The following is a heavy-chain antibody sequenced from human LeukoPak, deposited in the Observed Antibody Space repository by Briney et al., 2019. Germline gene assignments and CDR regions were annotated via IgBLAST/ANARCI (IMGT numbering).Heavy chain of an antibody. CDR3: ASVFSSGWYFDY. CDR1: GYTFTGYY. Sequence: ASVKVSCKASGYTFTGYYMHWVRQAPGQGLEWMGWLNPNSGGTNYAQKFQGRVTMTRDTSISTAYMELSRLSSDDTAVYYCASVFSSGWYFDYWGQGTLVTVSS. V-gene: IGHV1-2*02. J-gene: IGHJ4*02. CDR2: LNPNSGGT. D-gene: IGHD6-19*01.